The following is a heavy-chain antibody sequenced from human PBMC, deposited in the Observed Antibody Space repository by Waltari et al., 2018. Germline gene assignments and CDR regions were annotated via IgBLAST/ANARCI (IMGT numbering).Heavy chain of an antibody. D-gene: IGHD3-10*01. V-gene: IGHV1-69-2*01. Sequence: EVQLVHSGAEVKKPGATVKISCTASGYTFLDYFMHWVQQAPGKGLEWVGRIDPEDGETAYAEKFQGRVTITADTSTDTSYLELSSLRSDDTAVYYCAPLPGGSGQTFDYWGQGTLLTVSS. J-gene: IGHJ4*02. CDR3: APLPGGSGQTFDY. CDR2: IDPEDGET. CDR1: GYTFLDYF.